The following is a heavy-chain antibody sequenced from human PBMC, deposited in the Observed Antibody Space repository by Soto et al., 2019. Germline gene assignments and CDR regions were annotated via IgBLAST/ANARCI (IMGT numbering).Heavy chain of an antibody. V-gene: IGHV3-33*01. Sequence: QVQLVESGGGVAQPGRSLRLSCAASGFTFSSYGMHWVRQAPGKGLEWVAVIWYDGSNKYYADSVKGRFTISRDNSKNTLYLQMNSLRAEDTAVYYCARGWYSGSYQTVGYWGQGTLVTVSS. CDR3: ARGWYSGSYQTVGY. J-gene: IGHJ4*02. CDR2: IWYDGSNK. D-gene: IGHD1-26*01. CDR1: GFTFSSYG.